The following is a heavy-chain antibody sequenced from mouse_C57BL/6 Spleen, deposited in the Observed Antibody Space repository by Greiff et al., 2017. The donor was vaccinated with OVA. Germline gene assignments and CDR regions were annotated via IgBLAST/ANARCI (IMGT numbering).Heavy chain of an antibody. Sequence: VQLQQPGAELVKPGASVKLSCKASGYTFTSYWMHWVKQRPGQGLEWIGMIHPNSGSTNYNEKFKSKATLTVDKSSSTAYMQLSSLTSEDSAVYYCAAYYSNYVNAMDYWGQGTSVTVSS. J-gene: IGHJ4*01. D-gene: IGHD2-5*01. V-gene: IGHV1-64*01. CDR1: GYTFTSYW. CDR3: AAYYSNYVNAMDY. CDR2: IHPNSGST.